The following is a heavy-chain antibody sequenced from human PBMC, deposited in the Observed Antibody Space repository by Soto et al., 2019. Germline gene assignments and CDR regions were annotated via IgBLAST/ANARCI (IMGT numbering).Heavy chain of an antibody. J-gene: IGHJ4*02. CDR2: ISYDGSNK. Sequence: ESGGGVVQPGRSLRLSCAASGFTFSSYGMHWVRQAPGKGLEWVALISYDGSNKYYADSVKVRFTISRDNSKNTLYLQMNSLRAEDTAVYYCAKVWASGNSNLFDYWGQGTLVTVSS. D-gene: IGHD1-1*01. CDR3: AKVWASGNSNLFDY. CDR1: GFTFSSYG. V-gene: IGHV3-30*18.